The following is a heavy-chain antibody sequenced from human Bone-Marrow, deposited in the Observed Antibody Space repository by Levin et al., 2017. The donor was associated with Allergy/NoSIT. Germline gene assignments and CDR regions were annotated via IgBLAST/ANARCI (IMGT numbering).Heavy chain of an antibody. Sequence: ASVKVSCKASGYTFTSYGISWVRQAPGQGLEWMGWISAYNGNTNYAQKLQGRVTMTTDTSTSTAYMELRSLRSDDTAVYYCARIVSSERYFDWLLPVDYWGQGTLVTVSS. CDR3: ARIVSSERYFDWLLPVDY. CDR1: GYTFTSYG. D-gene: IGHD3-9*01. J-gene: IGHJ4*02. V-gene: IGHV1-18*01. CDR2: ISAYNGNT.